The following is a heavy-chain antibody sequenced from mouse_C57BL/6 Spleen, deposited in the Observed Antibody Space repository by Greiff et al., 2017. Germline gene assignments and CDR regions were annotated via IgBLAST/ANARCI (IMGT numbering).Heavy chain of an antibody. CDR1: GYAFSSSW. CDR3: AITTVSTWYFDV. Sequence: VHLVESGPELVKPGASVKISCKASGYAFSSSWMNWVKQRPGKGLEWIGRIYPGDGVTNYNGKFKGKATLTADKSSSTAYMQLSSLTSEDSAVXVCAITTVSTWYFDVWGTGTTVTVSS. V-gene: IGHV1-82*01. D-gene: IGHD1-1*01. J-gene: IGHJ1*03. CDR2: IYPGDGVT.